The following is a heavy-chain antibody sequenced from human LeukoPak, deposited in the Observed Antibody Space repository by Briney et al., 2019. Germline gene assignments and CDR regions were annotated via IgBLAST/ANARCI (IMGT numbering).Heavy chain of an antibody. J-gene: IGHJ4*02. CDR1: GGSISSYY. V-gene: IGHV4-59*01. CDR3: ARIWFGELSIEYYFDY. Sequence: SETLSLTCTVSGGSISSYYWSWIRQPPGKGLEWIGYIYYSGSTNYNPSLKSRVTISVDTSKNQFSLKLSSVTAADTAVYYCARIWFGELSIEYYFDYWGQGTLVTVSS. D-gene: IGHD3-10*01. CDR2: IYYSGST.